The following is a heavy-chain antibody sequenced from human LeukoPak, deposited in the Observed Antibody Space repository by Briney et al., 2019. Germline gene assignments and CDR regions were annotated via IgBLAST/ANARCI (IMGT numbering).Heavy chain of an antibody. D-gene: IGHD1-26*01. Sequence: GGSLRLSCAASGFTVGSNYMSWVRQAPGKGLEWVSVICSGGSTYYADSVKGRFTISRDNSKNTLYLQMNSLRAEDTAVYYCARAKLLHFDYWGQGTLVTVSS. CDR2: ICSGGST. J-gene: IGHJ4*02. V-gene: IGHV3-53*01. CDR1: GFTVGSNY. CDR3: ARAKLLHFDY.